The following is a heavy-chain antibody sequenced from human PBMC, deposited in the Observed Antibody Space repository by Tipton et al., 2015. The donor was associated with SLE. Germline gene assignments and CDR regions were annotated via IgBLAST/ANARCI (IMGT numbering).Heavy chain of an antibody. Sequence: QLVQSGAEVKKPGESLRISCKGSGYSFTSYAMSWVRQAPGKGLEWVAVISYDGSNKYYADSVKGRFTISRDNSKNTLYLQMNSLRAEDTAVYYCAFSPPGYSYGRLMDVWGQGTTVTVSS. CDR2: ISYDGSNK. CDR3: AFSPPGYSYGRLMDV. D-gene: IGHD5-18*01. J-gene: IGHJ6*02. V-gene: IGHV3-30-3*01. CDR1: GYSFTSYA.